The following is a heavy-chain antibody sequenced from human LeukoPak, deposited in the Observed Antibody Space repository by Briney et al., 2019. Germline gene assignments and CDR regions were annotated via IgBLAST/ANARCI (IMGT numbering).Heavy chain of an antibody. Sequence: GGSLRLSCAASGFTFSNNWMTWVRQAPGKGLEWVASVKKDASEKYYVDSVKGRFTISRDNAKNSLYLQMNSLRVEDTAVYYCTRRYHHDRSGNYKGDFWGQGTLVTVSS. CDR2: VKKDASEK. J-gene: IGHJ4*02. CDR3: TRRYHHDRSGNYKGDF. D-gene: IGHD3-22*01. CDR1: GFTFSNNW. V-gene: IGHV3-7*01.